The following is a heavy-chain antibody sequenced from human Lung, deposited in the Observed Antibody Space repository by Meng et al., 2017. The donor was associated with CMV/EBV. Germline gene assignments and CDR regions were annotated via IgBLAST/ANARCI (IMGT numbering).Heavy chain of an antibody. V-gene: IGHV2-5*02. CDR3: ALFTRSWFDP. CDR2: IYWDDDK. J-gene: IGHJ5*02. CDR1: GFSLSTSEVG. Sequence: HITLKESCPTLLKPTQTLTLTCTFSGFSLSTSEVGVGWIRQPPGKALEWLAVIYWDDDKRYSPSLKSRLTITKDTSKNQVVLTLANMDPVDTATYYCALFTRSWFDPWGQGTLVTVSS. D-gene: IGHD2-2*01.